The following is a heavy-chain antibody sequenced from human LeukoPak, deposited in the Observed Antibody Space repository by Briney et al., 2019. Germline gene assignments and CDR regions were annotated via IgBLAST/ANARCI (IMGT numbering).Heavy chain of an antibody. J-gene: IGHJ3*02. D-gene: IGHD3-22*01. Sequence: SETLSLTCTVSGGSISSYYWSWIRQPPGKGLEWIGYIYYSGSTNYNPSLKSRVTISVDTSKNQFSLRLSSVTAADTAVYYCARGGSYYDSSGYYRAFDIWAKGQWSPSLQ. CDR2: IYYSGST. V-gene: IGHV4-59*01. CDR3: ARGGSYYDSSGYYRAFDI. CDR1: GGSISSYY.